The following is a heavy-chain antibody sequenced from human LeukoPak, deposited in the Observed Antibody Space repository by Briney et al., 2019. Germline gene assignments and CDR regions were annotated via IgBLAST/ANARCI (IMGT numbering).Heavy chain of an antibody. CDR3: AAYKNWVAGDV. V-gene: IGHV3-7*01. D-gene: IGHD7-27*01. CDR1: GFTFSDSW. Sequence: PGGSLRLSCAASGFTFSDSWMSWVRQAPGKGPEWVANIKEDESEKHYVDSVKGRFTVSRDNAKSSLFLQMNSLRVEDTAAYYCAAYKNWVAGDVWGQGTTVSVSS. CDR2: IKEDESEK. J-gene: IGHJ6*02.